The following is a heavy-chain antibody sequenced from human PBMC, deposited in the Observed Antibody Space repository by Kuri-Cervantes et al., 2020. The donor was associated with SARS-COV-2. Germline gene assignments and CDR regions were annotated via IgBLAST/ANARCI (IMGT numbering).Heavy chain of an antibody. J-gene: IGHJ4*02. D-gene: IGHD5-24*01. V-gene: IGHV4-61*09. CDR1: GFPFTGGTYS. CDR2: LDTSGGT. CDR3: GKVSWLQLWRRYSDS. Sequence: SETLSLTCAVSGFPFTGGTYSWAWIRQPAGKGLEWIGHLDTSGGTTYNPSLRGRVTISLDPSNNQVSLSLTSTSAADTAVYYCGKVSWLQLWRRYSDSWGQGTLVTVSS.